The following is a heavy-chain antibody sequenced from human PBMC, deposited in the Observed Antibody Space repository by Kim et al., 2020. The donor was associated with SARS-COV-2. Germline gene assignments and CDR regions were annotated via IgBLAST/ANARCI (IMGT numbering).Heavy chain of an antibody. V-gene: IGHV4-61*02. CDR2: IYTSGST. D-gene: IGHD1-26*01. Sequence: SETLSLTCTVSGGSISSGSYYWSWIRQPAGKGLEWIGRIYTSGSTNYNPSLKSRVTISVDTSKNQFSLKLSSVTAADTAVYYCARGWVEPDYYYYYGMDVWGQGTTVTVSS. CDR3: ARGWVEPDYYYYYGMDV. CDR1: GGSISSGSYY. J-gene: IGHJ6*02.